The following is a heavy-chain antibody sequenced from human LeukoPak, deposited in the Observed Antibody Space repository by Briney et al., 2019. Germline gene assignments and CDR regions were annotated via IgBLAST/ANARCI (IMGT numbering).Heavy chain of an antibody. CDR3: ASAVYYYDSSGYYPPDY. J-gene: IGHJ4*02. Sequence: SVKVSCKASGGTFSSYAISWVRQAPGQGLEWMGGIIPIFGTANYAQKFQGRVTFTTDESTSTAYMELSSLRSEDTAVYYCASAVYYYDSSGYYPPDYWGQGTLVTVSS. CDR2: IIPIFGTA. D-gene: IGHD3-22*01. CDR1: GGTFSSYA. V-gene: IGHV1-69*05.